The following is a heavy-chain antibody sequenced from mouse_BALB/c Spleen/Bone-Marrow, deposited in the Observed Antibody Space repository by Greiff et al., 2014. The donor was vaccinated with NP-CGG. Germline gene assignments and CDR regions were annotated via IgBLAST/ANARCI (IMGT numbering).Heavy chain of an antibody. CDR3: SHYGNHVDYAMDY. D-gene: IGHD2-1*01. Sequence: EVQLQQSGADLVKPGASVKLSCTASGFSIQDTYMHWVKQRPEQGLEWIGRIDPATGNTKYDPKFQGKATITADTSSNTAYLQLSSLTSEDTAVYYCSHYGNHVDYAMDYWGQGTSVAVSS. CDR1: GFSIQDTY. J-gene: IGHJ4*01. CDR2: IDPATGNT. V-gene: IGHV14-3*02.